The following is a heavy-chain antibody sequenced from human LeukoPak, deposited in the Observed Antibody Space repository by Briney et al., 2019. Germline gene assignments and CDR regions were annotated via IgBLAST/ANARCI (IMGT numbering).Heavy chain of an antibody. CDR3: ARVGGNDFWSGYPEY. D-gene: IGHD3-3*01. J-gene: IGHJ4*02. CDR2: ISYDGNNE. Sequence: PGRSLRLSCAASRFTFSTYAMHWVCQAPGKGLEWVAVISYDGNNEYYADSVKGRFTISRDNSKNTLYLQMNSLRVEDTAVYYCARVGGNDFWSGYPEYWGQGTLVTVSS. CDR1: RFTFSTYA. V-gene: IGHV3-30*04.